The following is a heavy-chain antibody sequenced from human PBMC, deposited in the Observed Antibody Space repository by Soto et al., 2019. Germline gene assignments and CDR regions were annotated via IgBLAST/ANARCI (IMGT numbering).Heavy chain of an antibody. CDR1: GGSISSSGYS. CDR3: ARATDRFLDYYYGVDV. V-gene: IGHV4-30-2*01. J-gene: IGHJ6*02. D-gene: IGHD1-1*01. Sequence: QLQLQESGSGLVKPSQTLSLTCGVSGGSISSSGYSWNWIRQPPGKGLEWIGYIYHGGSTYYNPSLETRVTMSVDRSKNQFSLKLASVTAADTAVYYCARATDRFLDYYYGVDVWGQGTTVTVSS. CDR2: IYHGGST.